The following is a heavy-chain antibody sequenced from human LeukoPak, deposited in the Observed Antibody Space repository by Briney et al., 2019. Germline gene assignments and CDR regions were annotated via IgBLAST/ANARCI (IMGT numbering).Heavy chain of an antibody. Sequence: ASVKVSCKASGYTFTGYYMHWVRQAPGQGLEWMGWINPNSGGINYAQKFQGRVTMTRDTSITTAYMELSRLRSDDTAVYYRARDEREYASLAWGQGTLVTVSS. J-gene: IGHJ5*02. CDR1: GYTFTGYY. D-gene: IGHD1-1*01. V-gene: IGHV1-2*02. CDR3: ARDEREYASLA. CDR2: INPNSGGI.